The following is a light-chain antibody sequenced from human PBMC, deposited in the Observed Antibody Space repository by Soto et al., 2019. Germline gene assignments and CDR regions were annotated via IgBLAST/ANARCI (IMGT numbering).Light chain of an antibody. CDR3: CSYAGSRIYV. J-gene: IGLJ1*01. CDR2: EDT. V-gene: IGLV2-23*01. Sequence: QSVLTQPASVSGSPGQSITISCTGSSSDVGSYDLVSWYQQHPGKAPELMIYEDTERPSGVSDRFSGSKSGNTASLTISGLQAEDEADYYCCSYAGSRIYVFGSGTKLTVL. CDR1: SSDVGSYDL.